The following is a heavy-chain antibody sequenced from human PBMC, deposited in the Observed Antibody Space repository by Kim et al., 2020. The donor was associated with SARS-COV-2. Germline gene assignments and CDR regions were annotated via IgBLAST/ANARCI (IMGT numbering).Heavy chain of an antibody. CDR3: ARDLVVVPAAMSDWYFDL. D-gene: IGHD2-2*01. CDR2: IIPILGIA. V-gene: IGHV1-69*04. J-gene: IGHJ2*01. CDR1: GGTFSSYA. Sequence: SVKVSCKASGGTFSSYAISWVRQAPGQGLEWMGRIIPILGIANYAQKFQGRVTITADKSTSTAYMELSRLRSEDTAVYYCARDLVVVPAAMSDWYFDLWGRGTLVTVSS.